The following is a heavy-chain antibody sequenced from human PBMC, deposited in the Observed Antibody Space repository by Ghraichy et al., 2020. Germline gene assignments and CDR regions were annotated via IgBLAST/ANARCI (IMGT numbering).Heavy chain of an antibody. CDR2: ISGSGGST. Sequence: GGSLRLSCAASGFTFSSYAMSWVRQAPGKGLEWVSAISGSGGSTYYADSVKGRFTISRDNSKNTLYLQMNSLRAEDTAVYYCAKDGHYDSSGYYYWFLENWYFDLWGRCTLVTVSS. CDR3: AKDGHYDSSGYYYWFLENWYFDL. J-gene: IGHJ2*01. V-gene: IGHV3-23*01. D-gene: IGHD3-22*01. CDR1: GFTFSSYA.